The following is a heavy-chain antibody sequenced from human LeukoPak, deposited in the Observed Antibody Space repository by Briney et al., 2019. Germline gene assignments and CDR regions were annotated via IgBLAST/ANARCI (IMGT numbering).Heavy chain of an antibody. J-gene: IGHJ4*02. CDR1: GGTFSSYA. CDR2: IIPILGIA. V-gene: IGHV1-69*04. CDR3: ASSSHGGNGGY. D-gene: IGHD4-23*01. Sequence: GASVKVSCTASGGTFSSYAISWVRQAPGQGLEWMGRIIPILGIANYAQKFQGRVTITANKSTSTAYMELSSLRSEDTAVYYCASSSHGGNGGYWGQGTLVTVSS.